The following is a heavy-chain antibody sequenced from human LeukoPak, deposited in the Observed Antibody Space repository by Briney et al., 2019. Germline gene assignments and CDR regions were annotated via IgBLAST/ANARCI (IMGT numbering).Heavy chain of an antibody. Sequence: GASVKVSCKASGYTFTNFGISWVRQAPGQGLEWMGWISAYNGNTNYEQEFQGRVTMTTDASTSTAYLELRSLRSDDTAVYYCARGGGLVPGTWFDPWGQGTLVTVSS. CDR3: ARGGGLVPGTWFDP. D-gene: IGHD6-19*01. J-gene: IGHJ5*02. V-gene: IGHV1-18*01. CDR2: ISAYNGNT. CDR1: GYTFTNFG.